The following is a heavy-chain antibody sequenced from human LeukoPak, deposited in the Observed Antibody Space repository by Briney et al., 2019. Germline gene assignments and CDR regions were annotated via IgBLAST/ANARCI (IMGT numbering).Heavy chain of an antibody. V-gene: IGHV3-30*02. Sequence: GGSLRLSCAASGFTFSSFDMHWVRQAPGKGLEWVAFIRSDGSHIYNADSVKGPFTISRDNSKNTLYLQMNSLRAEDTAVYYCAKFSHVVRGVPYYFDFWGQGTLVTVSS. D-gene: IGHD3-10*01. CDR3: AKFSHVVRGVPYYFDF. CDR1: GFTFSSFD. CDR2: IRSDGSHI. J-gene: IGHJ4*02.